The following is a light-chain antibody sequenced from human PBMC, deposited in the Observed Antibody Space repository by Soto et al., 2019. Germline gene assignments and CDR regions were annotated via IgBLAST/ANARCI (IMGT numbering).Light chain of an antibody. V-gene: IGKV1-5*03. CDR3: QQYKDYSWT. J-gene: IGKJ1*01. CDR1: QSIGIW. Sequence: IQMTQSPSTLSASVGDRVAITCRASQSIGIWLAWYQQKPGKAPRFLIYTASTLESGVPSRFSGSGSRTQFPLTISSLQPDDFATYYCQQYKDYSWTFGQGTMVEVK. CDR2: TAS.